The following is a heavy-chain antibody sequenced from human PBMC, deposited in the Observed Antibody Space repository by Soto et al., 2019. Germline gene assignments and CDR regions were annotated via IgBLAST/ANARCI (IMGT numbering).Heavy chain of an antibody. CDR2: IFYIGST. CDR3: ARGVKYFDS. Sequence: QVQLQESGPGLVKPSQTLSLTCTVSGDSFTIGTYYWTWVRQHPGKGLEWIGYIFYIGSTYYNPSLQSRVTMSTDRSKKQFSLELRSVTAADTAVYFCARGVKYFDSWGPGTLVTVSS. CDR1: GDSFTIGTYY. J-gene: IGHJ4*02. V-gene: IGHV4-31*03.